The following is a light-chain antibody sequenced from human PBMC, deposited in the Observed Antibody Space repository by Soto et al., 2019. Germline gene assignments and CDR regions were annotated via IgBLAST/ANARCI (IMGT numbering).Light chain of an antibody. CDR2: GAS. Sequence: EIVVTQSPGTLSLSPGERVTLSCRASQSVSGIYLSWYQQKSGQPPRLLISGASSRATGIPERFSGSGSGTDFTLTISRLEPEDFAVYYCQHYDASQWTFGQGTRVEIK. V-gene: IGKV3-20*01. CDR1: QSVSGIY. CDR3: QHYDASQWT. J-gene: IGKJ1*01.